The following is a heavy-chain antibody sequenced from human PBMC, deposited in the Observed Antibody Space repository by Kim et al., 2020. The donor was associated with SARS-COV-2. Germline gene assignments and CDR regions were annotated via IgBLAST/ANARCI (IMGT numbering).Heavy chain of an antibody. CDR1: GGSISSGGYY. J-gene: IGHJ4*02. CDR2: IYYSGST. D-gene: IGHD3-10*01. Sequence: SETLSLTCTVSGGSISSGGYYWSWIRQHPGKGLEWIGYIYYSGSTYYNPSLKSRVTISVDTSKNQFSLKLSSVTAADTAVYYCARVDYYGSGSYYWGQGTLVTVSS. CDR3: ARVDYYGSGSYY. V-gene: IGHV4-31*03.